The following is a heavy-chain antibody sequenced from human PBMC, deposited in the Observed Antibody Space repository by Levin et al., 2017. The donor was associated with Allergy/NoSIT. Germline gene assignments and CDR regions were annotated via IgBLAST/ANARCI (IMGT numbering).Heavy chain of an antibody. CDR2: VYPGDSDT. D-gene: IGHD2-15*01. Sequence: GESLKISCKGSGFRFSGYWIGWVRQMPGKGLEWMGMVYPGDSDTRYSPSFQGQVTISVDKTISTTYLQWSSLKASDTAMYYCARDTEYCSGGGCYNSFDIWGQGTMVSVSS. CDR1: GFRFSGYW. V-gene: IGHV5-51*01. CDR3: ARDTEYCSGGGCYNSFDI. J-gene: IGHJ3*02.